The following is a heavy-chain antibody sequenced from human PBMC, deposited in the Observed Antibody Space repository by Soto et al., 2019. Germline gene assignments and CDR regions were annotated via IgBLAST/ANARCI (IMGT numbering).Heavy chain of an antibody. D-gene: IGHD6-13*01. CDR3: ARDTSSSSWYAGYFDY. CDR2: IYSGGST. CDR1: GFTVSSNY. Sequence: EVQLVESGGGLVQPGGSLRLSCAASGFTVSSNYMSWVRQAPGTGLEWVSVIYSGGSTYYADSVKGRFTISRDNSKNTLYLQMNSLRAEDTAVYYCARDTSSSSWYAGYFDYWGQGTLVTVSS. J-gene: IGHJ4*02. V-gene: IGHV3-66*01.